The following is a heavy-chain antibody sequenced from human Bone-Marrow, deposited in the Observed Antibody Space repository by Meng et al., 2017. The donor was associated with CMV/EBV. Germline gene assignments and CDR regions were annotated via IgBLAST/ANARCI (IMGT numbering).Heavy chain of an antibody. V-gene: IGHV3-20*04. CDR1: GFTFSDYY. J-gene: IGHJ4*02. CDR2: INWNGGST. D-gene: IGHD2-2*01. Sequence: GGSLRLSCAASGFTFSDYYMSWIRQAPGKGLEWVSGINWNGGSTGYADSVKGRFTISRDNAKNSLYLQMNSLRAEDTALYYCARGDCSSTSCPLGYWGQGTLVTVSS. CDR3: ARGDCSSTSCPLGY.